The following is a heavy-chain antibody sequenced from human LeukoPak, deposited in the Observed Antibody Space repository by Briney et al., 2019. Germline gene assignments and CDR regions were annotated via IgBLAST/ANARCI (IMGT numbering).Heavy chain of an antibody. V-gene: IGHV1-69*06. CDR2: IIPIFGTA. CDR1: GGTFRSYA. Sequence: GSSVTVSFQASGGTFRSYAISWVRQAPGQGLEWMGGIIPIFGTANYAQKFQGRVTITADKSTSTAYMELGSLRSEDTAVYYCSRDLSATENYFDYWGQGTLVTVSS. D-gene: IGHD5-12*01. CDR3: SRDLSATENYFDY. J-gene: IGHJ4*02.